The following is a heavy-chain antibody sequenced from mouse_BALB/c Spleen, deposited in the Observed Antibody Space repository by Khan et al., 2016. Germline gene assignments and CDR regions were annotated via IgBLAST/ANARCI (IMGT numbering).Heavy chain of an antibody. CDR3: ARIYYDYDDYALDY. Sequence: EVKLLESGPGLVKPSQSLSLTCTVTGYSITSDYAWNWIRQFSGNKLEWMAYITYSGTTNYNPSLKSRISITRDTSKIQFFLQLNSVTTEDTATYYCARIYYDYDDYALDYWGQGTSVTVSS. V-gene: IGHV3-2*02. CDR1: GYSITSDYA. J-gene: IGHJ4*01. CDR2: ITYSGTT. D-gene: IGHD2-4*01.